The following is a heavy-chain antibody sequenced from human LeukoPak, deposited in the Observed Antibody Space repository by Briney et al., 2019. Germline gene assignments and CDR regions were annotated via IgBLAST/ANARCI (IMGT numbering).Heavy chain of an antibody. J-gene: IGHJ4*02. D-gene: IGHD3-9*01. CDR3: ARWYYDILTGYLDY. V-gene: IGHV4-61*08. CDR2: MYYSGTT. Sequence: SQTLSLTCTVSGGSVTSGGYYWNWIRQPPGKGLECIGYMYYSGTTNYNPSLKSRVTISVDTSKNQFSLKLSSVTAADTAVYYCARWYYDILTGYLDYWGQGTLVTVSS. CDR1: GGSVTSGGYY.